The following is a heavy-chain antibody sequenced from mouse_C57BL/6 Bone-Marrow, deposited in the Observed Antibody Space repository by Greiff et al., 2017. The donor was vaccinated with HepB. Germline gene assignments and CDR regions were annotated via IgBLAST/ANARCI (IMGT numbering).Heavy chain of an antibody. Sequence: EVQLQQSGAELVRPGASVKLSCTASGFNIKDDYMHWVKQRPERGLEWIGWIDPENGDTEYASKFQGKATITADTSSNTAYLQLSSLTSEDTAVYYCTFYGSSSWFAYWGQGTLVTVSA. CDR1: GFNIKDDY. J-gene: IGHJ3*01. V-gene: IGHV14-4*01. CDR2: IDPENGDT. CDR3: TFYGSSSWFAY. D-gene: IGHD1-1*01.